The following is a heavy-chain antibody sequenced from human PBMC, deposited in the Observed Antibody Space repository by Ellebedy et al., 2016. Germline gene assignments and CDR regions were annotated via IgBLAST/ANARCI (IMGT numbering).Heavy chain of an antibody. V-gene: IGHV3-21*01. D-gene: IGHD2-2*02. J-gene: IGHJ3*02. CDR1: GFTFSSYS. CDR2: ISSSSSYI. Sequence: GGSLRLXXAASGFTFSSYSMNWVRQAPGKGLEWVSSISSSSSYIYYADSVKGRFTISRDNAKNSLYLQMNSLRAEDTAVYYCARSRTTYCSSTSCYIGAFDIWGQGTMVTVSS. CDR3: ARSRTTYCSSTSCYIGAFDI.